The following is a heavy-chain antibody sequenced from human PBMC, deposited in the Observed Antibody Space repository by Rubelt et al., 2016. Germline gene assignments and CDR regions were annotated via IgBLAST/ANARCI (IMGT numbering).Heavy chain of an antibody. D-gene: IGHD2-2*01. CDR3: ARLSRYCSSSTCYYFDF. Sequence: QLQLQESGPGLVRPSETLSLTCSVSGASIITSTYYWGWIRQPPGTGLEWIGGVYFSGNTYYSPSPKSRVTISVDPPKRQFSLTLSSVTAADTAVYYCARLSRYCSSSTCYYFDFWGQGTLVTVSS. V-gene: IGHV4-39*01. CDR1: GASIITSTYY. J-gene: IGHJ4*02. CDR2: VYFSGNT.